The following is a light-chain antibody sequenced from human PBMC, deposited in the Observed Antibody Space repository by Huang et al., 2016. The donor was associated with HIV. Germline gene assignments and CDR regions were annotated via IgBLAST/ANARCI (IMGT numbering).Light chain of an antibody. CDR3: QQYGSSPIT. CDR2: DAS. CDR1: QRVSSRY. J-gene: IGKJ5*01. V-gene: IGKV3D-20*01. Sequence: EIVLTQSPATLSLSPGERATLSCGASQRVSSRYLAWYQQKPGLAPRLLIYDASGRATGLPDRFSGSGSGTDFTLTISRLEPEDFAVYYCQQYGSSPITFGQGTRLEIK.